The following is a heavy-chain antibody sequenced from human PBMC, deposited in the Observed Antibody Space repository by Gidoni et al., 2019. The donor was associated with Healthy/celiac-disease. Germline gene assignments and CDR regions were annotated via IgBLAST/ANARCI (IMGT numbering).Heavy chain of an antibody. CDR3: ARVGY. CDR2: ISYDGSNK. Sequence: GVVQPGRSLRLSCAASGFTFSSYAMHWVRQAPGKGLEWVAVISYDGSNKYYADSVKGRFTISRDNSKNTLYLQMNSLRAEDTAVYYCARVGYWGQGTLVTVSS. J-gene: IGHJ4*02. V-gene: IGHV3-30*04. D-gene: IGHD3-10*01. CDR1: GFTFSSYA.